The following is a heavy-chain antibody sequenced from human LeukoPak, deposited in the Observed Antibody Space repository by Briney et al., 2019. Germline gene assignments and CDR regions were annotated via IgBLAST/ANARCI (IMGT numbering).Heavy chain of an antibody. CDR1: GLTLSSDW. D-gene: IGHD3-10*01. CDR2: INSDGSST. J-gene: IGHJ4*02. CDR3: ARDKGYGSDY. Sequence: GGSLRLSCVASGLTLSSDWVHWVRQDAGKGLVWVSRINSDGSSTSYADSVKGRFTVSRDNAKNTVYLQMNSLRVEDTAVYYCARDKGYGSDYWGPGVQVTVSS. V-gene: IGHV3-74*01.